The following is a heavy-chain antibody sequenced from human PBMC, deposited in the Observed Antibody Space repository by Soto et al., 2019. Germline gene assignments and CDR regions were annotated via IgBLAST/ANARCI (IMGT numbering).Heavy chain of an antibody. V-gene: IGHV3-23*01. D-gene: IGHD2-21*01. CDR3: ASAKAVVIAPLGI. Sequence: SMTLPFAPSGFTFSTYGTTWVRQAPGQGLEWVASISENGGSRGGTYYADSVKGRFTISRDNSKNTLYLQVDSLTGADTAVYYCASAKAVVIAPLGIWGQGALVTVSS. CDR2: ISENGGSRGGT. J-gene: IGHJ3*02. CDR1: GFTFSTYG.